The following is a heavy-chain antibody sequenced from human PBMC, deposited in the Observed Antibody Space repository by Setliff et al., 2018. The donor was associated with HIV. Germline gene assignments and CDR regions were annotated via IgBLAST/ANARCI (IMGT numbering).Heavy chain of an antibody. CDR1: GYSFSSYW. CDR3: AKKGGDQWLFGGYAFDI. Sequence: PGESLKISCKASGYSFSSYWIGWVRQMPGKGLEWMGIIFPGDSDIKYNPSFQGQVTISVDKSITTAYLQWSSLKASDTAIYYCAKKGGDQWLFGGYAFDIWGQGTMVTV. V-gene: IGHV5-51*01. D-gene: IGHD3-22*01. CDR2: IFPGDSDI. J-gene: IGHJ3*02.